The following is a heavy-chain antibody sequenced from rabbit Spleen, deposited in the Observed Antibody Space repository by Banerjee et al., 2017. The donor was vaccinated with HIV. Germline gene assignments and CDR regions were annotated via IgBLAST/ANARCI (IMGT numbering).Heavy chain of an antibody. D-gene: IGHD4-1*01. CDR1: GVSFSSSSY. CDR2: IDSGSSGFT. Sequence: QSLEESGGDLVKPEGSLTLTCTASGVSFSSSSYMCWVRQAPGKGLEWIACIDSGSSGFTYFATWAKGRFTISKTSSTTVTLQLTRLTAADTATYFCARDLTDAIGWNFGWWGPGTLVTVS. V-gene: IGHV1S40*01. J-gene: IGHJ4*01. CDR3: ARDLTDAIGWNFGW.